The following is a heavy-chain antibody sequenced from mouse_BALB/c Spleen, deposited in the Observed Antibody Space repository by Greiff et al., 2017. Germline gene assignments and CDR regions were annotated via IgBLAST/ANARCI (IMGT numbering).Heavy chain of an antibody. CDR3: ARGKGNYYYAMDY. Sequence: VKLMESGPGLVAPSQSLSITCTVSGFSLTSYGVHWVRQPPGKGLEWLGVIWAGGSTNYNSALMSRLSISKDNSKSQVFLKMNSLQTDDTAMYYCARGKGNYYYAMDYWGQGTSVTVSS. CDR2: IWAGGST. V-gene: IGHV2-9*02. D-gene: IGHD2-1*01. J-gene: IGHJ4*01. CDR1: GFSLTSYG.